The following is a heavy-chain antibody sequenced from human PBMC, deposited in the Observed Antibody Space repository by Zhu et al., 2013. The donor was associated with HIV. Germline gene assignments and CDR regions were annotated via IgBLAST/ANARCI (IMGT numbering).Heavy chain of an antibody. Sequence: QVQLVQSGAEVKKPGASVTISCKASGYIFSDYYIHWVRQAPGQGPEWMGEINANTGATMYAPKFQGRVAMTRDTSSTTSYMDLNRLISDDTAVYLCARERIGCSGSNCYFDAWGQGSLVTVSS. V-gene: IGHV1-2*02. CDR2: INANTGAT. CDR3: ARERIGCSGSNCYFDA. CDR1: GYIFSDYY. J-gene: IGHJ5*02. D-gene: IGHD2-15*01.